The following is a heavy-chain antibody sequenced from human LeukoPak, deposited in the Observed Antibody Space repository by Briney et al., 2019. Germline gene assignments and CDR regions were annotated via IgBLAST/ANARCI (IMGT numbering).Heavy chain of an antibody. V-gene: IGHV3-30-3*01. CDR2: ISYDGSNK. CDR1: GFTFSSYA. J-gene: IGHJ4*02. D-gene: IGHD6-13*01. CDR3: AKVGPPYSSSWSND. Sequence: SGGSLRLSCAASGFTFSSYAMHWVRQAPGKGLEWVAVISYDGSNKYYADSVKGRFTISRDNSKNTLYLQMNSLRAEDTAVYYCAKVGPPYSSSWSNDWGQGTLVTVSS.